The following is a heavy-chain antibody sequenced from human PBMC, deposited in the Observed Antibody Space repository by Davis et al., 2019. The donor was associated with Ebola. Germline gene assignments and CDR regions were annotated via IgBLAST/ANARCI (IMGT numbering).Heavy chain of an antibody. CDR2: INPSGGST. CDR1: GYSFTNYY. V-gene: IGHV1-46*01. J-gene: IGHJ4*02. CDR3: ARALYSRDAY. Sequence: AASVKVSCKASGYSFTNYYMHWVRQAPGQGLEWMGMINPSGGSTVYAQSFQGRVTITRDTSTSIVYMDLSSLRSEDTAVYYCARALYSRDAYWGQGTLVTVSS. D-gene: IGHD6-19*01.